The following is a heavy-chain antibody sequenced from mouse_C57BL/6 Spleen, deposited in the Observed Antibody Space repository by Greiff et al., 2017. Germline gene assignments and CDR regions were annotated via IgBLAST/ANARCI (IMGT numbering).Heavy chain of an antibody. V-gene: IGHV5-17*01. CDR3: ARTHLDY. Sequence: EVQLVESGGGLVKPGGSLKLSCAASGFTFSDYGMHWVRQAPEKGLEWVAYISSGSSTIYYADTVKGRFTISRDNAKNTLFLQMTSLRSEDTAMYYCARTHLDYWGQGTTLTVSS. J-gene: IGHJ2*01. CDR2: ISSGSSTI. CDR1: GFTFSDYG.